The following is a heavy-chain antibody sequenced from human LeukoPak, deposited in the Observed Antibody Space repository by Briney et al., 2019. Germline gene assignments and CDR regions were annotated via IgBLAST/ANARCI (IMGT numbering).Heavy chain of an antibody. CDR3: ARDLLYIMEDYYDSSGTLDY. V-gene: IGHV1-69*05. CDR2: IIPIFGTA. D-gene: IGHD3-22*01. J-gene: IGHJ4*02. Sequence: SVKVSCKASAGTFSSYAISWVRQAPGQGLEWMRRIIPIFGTANYAQKFQGRVTITTDECTSTAYMELSSLRSEDTGVYYCARDLLYIMEDYYDSSGTLDYWGQGTLVTVSS. CDR1: AGTFSSYA.